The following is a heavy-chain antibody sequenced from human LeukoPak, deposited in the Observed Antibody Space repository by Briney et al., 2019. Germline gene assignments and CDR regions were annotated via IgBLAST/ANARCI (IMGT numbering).Heavy chain of an antibody. CDR3: ARGGFIYDSSGPHFDY. J-gene: IGHJ4*02. CDR2: IYSGGST. D-gene: IGHD3-22*01. Sequence: GGSLRLSGAASGFTFSSNYMSWVRQAPGKGLEWVSVIYSGGSTYYADSVKGRFTISRDNSKNTLYLQMNSLRAEDTAVYYCARGGFIYDSSGPHFDYWGQGTLVTVSS. V-gene: IGHV3-53*01. CDR1: GFTFSSNY.